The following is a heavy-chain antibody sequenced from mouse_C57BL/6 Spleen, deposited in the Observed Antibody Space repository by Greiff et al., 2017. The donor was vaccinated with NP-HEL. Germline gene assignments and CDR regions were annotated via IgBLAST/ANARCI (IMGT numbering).Heavy chain of an antibody. J-gene: IGHJ4*01. Sequence: DVKLQESGPGLVKPSQSLSLTCSVTGYSITSGYYWNWIRQFPGNKLEWMGYISYDGSNNYNPSLKNRISITRDTSKNQFFLKLNSVTTEDTATYYCARGDYYGSNAMDYWGQGTSVTVSS. CDR3: ARGDYYGSNAMDY. CDR2: ISYDGSN. D-gene: IGHD1-1*01. CDR1: GYSITSGYY. V-gene: IGHV3-6*01.